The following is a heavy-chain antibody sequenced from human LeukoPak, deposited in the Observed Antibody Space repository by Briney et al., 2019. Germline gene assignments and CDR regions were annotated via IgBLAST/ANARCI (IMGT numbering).Heavy chain of an antibody. J-gene: IGHJ4*02. V-gene: IGHV3-7*03. Sequence: GGSLRPSCVASGFTFGKYWMSWVRQAPGKGLEWVANIKLDGSEKNYVDSVKGRFTISRDNTKNSLYLQMNSLRAEDTAVFYCARDQYDTWSRRGNFDFWGQGTLVIVSS. CDR2: IKLDGSEK. CDR3: ARDQYDTWSRRGNFDF. D-gene: IGHD3-3*01. CDR1: GFTFGKYW.